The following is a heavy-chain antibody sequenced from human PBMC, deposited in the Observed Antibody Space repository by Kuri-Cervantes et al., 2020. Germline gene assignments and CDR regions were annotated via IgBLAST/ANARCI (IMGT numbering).Heavy chain of an antibody. V-gene: IGHV3-9*01. CDR2: ISWNSVSI. Sequence: SLKISCAASGFTFSDYYMSWIRQAPGKGLEWVSGISWNSVSIGYADAVKGRFTISRDNAKNSLYLQVNSLRAEDTALYYCAKDGVWGQGTLVTVSS. CDR3: AKDGV. CDR1: GFTFSDYY. J-gene: IGHJ4*02.